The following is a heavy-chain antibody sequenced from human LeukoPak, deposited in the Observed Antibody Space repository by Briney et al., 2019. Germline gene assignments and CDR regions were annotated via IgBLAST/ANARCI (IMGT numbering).Heavy chain of an antibody. CDR2: ISSGSSHI. J-gene: IGHJ6*02. CDR3: ARDGYYGSGAYYYYGMDV. D-gene: IGHD3-10*01. Sequence: GGSLRLSCAAYGFTFSRYSMSWARQAPGKGLEWVSSISSGSSHIYYADSVKGRFTISRDNAKNSLYLQMNSLRAEDTAVYYCARDGYYGSGAYYYYGMDVWGQGTTVTVSS. CDR1: GFTFSRYS. V-gene: IGHV3-21*01.